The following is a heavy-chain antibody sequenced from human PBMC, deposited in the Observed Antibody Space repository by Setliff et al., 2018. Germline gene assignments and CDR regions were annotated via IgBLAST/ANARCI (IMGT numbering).Heavy chain of an antibody. CDR2: IIPIFGTA. CDR3: ARDLSTTVMTRSWYYFDY. CDR1: GGTFSSYD. J-gene: IGHJ4*02. D-gene: IGHD4-17*01. Sequence: SVKVSCKASGGTFSSYDISWVRQAPGQGLEWMGRIIPIFGTANYAQKFQGRVTITADKSTSTAYMELRSLRSDDTAMYYCARDLSTTVMTRSWYYFDYWGQGTLVTVSS. V-gene: IGHV1-69*06.